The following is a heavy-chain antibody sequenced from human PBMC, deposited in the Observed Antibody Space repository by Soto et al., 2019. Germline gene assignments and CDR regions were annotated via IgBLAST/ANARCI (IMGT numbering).Heavy chain of an antibody. V-gene: IGHV3-11*01. CDR1: GFMFSDHY. J-gene: IGHJ6*02. CDR2: ISTTGTQI. Sequence: QVQLVQSGGGLVKPGGSLRLSCVASGFMFSDHYISWIRQAPAKGLEWVSYISTTGTQIDYGDSMKGRFTISRDNAKNSVYLQMNSLRAEDTAIYYCARGHYGMDVWGQGTTVTVSS. CDR3: ARGHYGMDV.